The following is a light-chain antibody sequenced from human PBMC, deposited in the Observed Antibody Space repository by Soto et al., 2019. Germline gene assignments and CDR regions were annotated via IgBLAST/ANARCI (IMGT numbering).Light chain of an antibody. J-gene: IGKJ5*01. V-gene: IGKV3-20*01. CDR3: HQYGSSPLVT. Sequence: EIVLTQSPGTLSLYPGERATLSCRASLSVSSSYLAWYQQKPGQDPRLLIYGTSSRDTGIPDRFSGSGSGTDFTLTLSRLKPEDFAVYSCHQYGSSPLVTFGQGTRLAIK. CDR1: LSVSSSY. CDR2: GTS.